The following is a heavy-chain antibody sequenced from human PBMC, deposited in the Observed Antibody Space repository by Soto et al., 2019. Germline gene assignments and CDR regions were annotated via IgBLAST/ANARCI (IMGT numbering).Heavy chain of an antibody. CDR3: ARSCGGDCYYDLDY. J-gene: IGHJ4*02. CDR2: ISYDGSNK. D-gene: IGHD2-21*02. Sequence: QVQLVESGGGVVQPGRSLRLSCAASGFTFSSYAMHWVRQAPGKGLEWVAVISYDGSNKYYADSVKGRFTISRDNSKNTLYLQMNSLRAEDTAVYYCARSCGGDCYYDLDYWGQGTLVTVSS. V-gene: IGHV3-30*14. CDR1: GFTFSSYA.